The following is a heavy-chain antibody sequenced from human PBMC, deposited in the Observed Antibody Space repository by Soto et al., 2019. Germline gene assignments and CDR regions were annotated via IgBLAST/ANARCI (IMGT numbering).Heavy chain of an antibody. CDR2: ISGSGGST. V-gene: IGHV3-23*01. D-gene: IGHD3-10*01. Sequence: EVQLLESGGGLVQPGGSLRLSCAASGFTFSSYAMSWVRQAPGKGLEWVSAISGSGGSTYYADSVKGRFTIPRDNSKNTLYLQMNSLRAEDTAVYYCAKREVRGITMVRGVVDYWGQGTLVTVSS. CDR3: AKREVRGITMVRGVVDY. J-gene: IGHJ4*02. CDR1: GFTFSSYA.